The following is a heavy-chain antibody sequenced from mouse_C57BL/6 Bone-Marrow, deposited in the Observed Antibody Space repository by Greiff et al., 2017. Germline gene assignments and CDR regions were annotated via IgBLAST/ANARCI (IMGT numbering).Heavy chain of an antibody. Sequence: QVQLQQPGAELVMPGASVKLSCKASGYTFTSYWMHWVKQRPGQGLEWIGEIDPSDSYTNYNQKFKGKSTLTVDKSSSTAYMQLSSLTSEVSAVYYGAREGAITTVVDWYFDVWGTGTTVTVSS. CDR2: IDPSDSYT. V-gene: IGHV1-69*01. CDR3: AREGAITTVVDWYFDV. D-gene: IGHD1-1*01. J-gene: IGHJ1*03. CDR1: GYTFTSYW.